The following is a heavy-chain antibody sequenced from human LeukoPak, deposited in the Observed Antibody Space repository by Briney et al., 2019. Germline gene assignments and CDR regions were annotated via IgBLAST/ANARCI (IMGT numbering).Heavy chain of an antibody. V-gene: IGHV1-69*05. CDR2: IIPIFGTA. CDR1: GGTFINYA. D-gene: IGHD2-2*01. Sequence: SVTVSFKASGGTFINYAISWVRQAPGQGVEGVGGIIPIFGTANYAQKFQGRVTITTDESTSTAYMELSSLRSEDTAVYYCASSGGCSSTSCPKALFGWGQGTLVTVSS. J-gene: IGHJ4*02. CDR3: ASSGGCSSTSCPKALFG.